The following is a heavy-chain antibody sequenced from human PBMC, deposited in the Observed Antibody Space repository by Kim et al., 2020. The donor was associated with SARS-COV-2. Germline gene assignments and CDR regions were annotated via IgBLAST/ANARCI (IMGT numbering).Heavy chain of an antibody. CDR1: GDSMDSPDYH. D-gene: IGHD3-10*01. J-gene: IGHJ6*03. Sequence: SETLSLICTVAGDSMDSPDYHWSWIRHVPGRALEWIGYISKNGNPYYKPSLESRVSISIDKSKKEVSLKVTSVTAADAAVYFCARVRKEEGFFYYHMDVWGKGTTVTVSS. CDR3: ARVRKEEGFFYYHMDV. CDR2: ISKNGNP. V-gene: IGHV4-30-4*08.